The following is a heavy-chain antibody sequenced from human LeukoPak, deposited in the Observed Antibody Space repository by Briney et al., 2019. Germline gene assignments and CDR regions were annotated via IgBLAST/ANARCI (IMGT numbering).Heavy chain of an antibody. CDR1: GFTFSSSA. CDR2: ISGSDGST. CDR3: AKRSPVTELDY. J-gene: IGHJ4*02. Sequence: GGSLRLSCAASGFTFSSSAMTWVRQDPGKGLEWVSLISGSDGSTYYADSVKGRFTISRDISKNTLYLQMNSLRAEDTAVYYCAKRSPVTELDYWGQGTLVTVSS. D-gene: IGHD4-17*01. V-gene: IGHV3-23*01.